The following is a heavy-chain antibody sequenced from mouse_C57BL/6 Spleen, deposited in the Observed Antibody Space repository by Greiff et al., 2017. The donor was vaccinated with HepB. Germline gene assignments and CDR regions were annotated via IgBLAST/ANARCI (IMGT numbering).Heavy chain of an antibody. V-gene: IGHV5-12*01. CDR2: ISNGGGST. J-gene: IGHJ2*01. Sequence: VQLKESGGGLVQPGGSLKLSCAASGFTFSDYYMYWVRQTPEKRLEWVAYISNGGGSTYYPDTVKGRFTISSDNAKNTLYLQMSRLKSEDTAMYYCARHRGYYLDYWGQGTTLTVSS. CDR1: GFTFSDYY. D-gene: IGHD1-1*02. CDR3: ARHRGYYLDY.